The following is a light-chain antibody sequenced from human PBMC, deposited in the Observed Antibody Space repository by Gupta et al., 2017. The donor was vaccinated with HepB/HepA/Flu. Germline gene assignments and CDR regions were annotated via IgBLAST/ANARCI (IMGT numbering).Light chain of an antibody. Sequence: DIVLTQSPDSLTVSLGERATSNCKSSQSVLYSSNNMNYLAWYQQKPGQPPRLLIYWASTRESGVPDRFSGSGSGTDFTLTISSLQAEDVAVYYCQQYSSTPRTFGQGTKVEIK. CDR3: QQYSSTPRT. CDR2: WAS. CDR1: QSVLYSSNNMNY. J-gene: IGKJ1*01. V-gene: IGKV4-1*01.